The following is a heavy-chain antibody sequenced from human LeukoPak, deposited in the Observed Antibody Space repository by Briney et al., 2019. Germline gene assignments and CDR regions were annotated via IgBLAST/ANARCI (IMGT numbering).Heavy chain of an antibody. J-gene: IGHJ4*02. V-gene: IGHV3-21*01. CDR1: GFTFSSYE. CDR2: ISSSSSYI. Sequence: PGGSLRLSCAAFGFTFSSYEMNWVRQAPGKGLEWVSSISSSSSYIYYADSVKGRFTISRDNAKNSLYLQMHSLRAEDTAVYYCARDLMGWDLHYFDYWGQGTLVTVSS. D-gene: IGHD1-26*01. CDR3: ARDLMGWDLHYFDY.